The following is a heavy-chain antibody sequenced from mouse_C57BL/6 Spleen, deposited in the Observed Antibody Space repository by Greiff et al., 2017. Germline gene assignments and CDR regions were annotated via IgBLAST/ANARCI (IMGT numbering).Heavy chain of an antibody. Sequence: QVQLQQSGAELARPGASVKLSCKASGYTFTSYGISWVKQRTGQGLEWIGEIYPRSGNTYYNEKFKGKATLTADKSSSTAYMELRSLTSEDSAVYFCARGDYDLYYYAMDYWGQGTSVTVSS. J-gene: IGHJ4*01. CDR2: IYPRSGNT. V-gene: IGHV1-81*01. CDR1: GYTFTSYG. D-gene: IGHD2-4*01. CDR3: ARGDYDLYYYAMDY.